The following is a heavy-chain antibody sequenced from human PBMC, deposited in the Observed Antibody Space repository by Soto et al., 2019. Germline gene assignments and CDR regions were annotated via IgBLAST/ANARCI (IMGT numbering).Heavy chain of an antibody. J-gene: IGHJ6*02. CDR1: GYSFTRYG. Sequence: QVQLVQSRAEVKNPGASVKGSCKASGYSFTRYGIAWARQAPGQGLEWMGWINTYNGNTNYAQNLQGRVTLTTDTSTSTTYMELTGLRSNDTAIYYCAMVDVYVTPSPQDVWGQGTTVIVSS. D-gene: IGHD3-16*01. CDR2: INTYNGNT. CDR3: AMVDVYVTPSPQDV. V-gene: IGHV1-18*01.